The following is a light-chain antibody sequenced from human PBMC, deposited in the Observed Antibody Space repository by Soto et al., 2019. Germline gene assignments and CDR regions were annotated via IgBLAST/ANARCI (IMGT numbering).Light chain of an antibody. CDR3: SSYAGNSRYV. Sequence: QSVLTQPPSASGSPGQSVTISCTGTSSDVGRYNYISWYQQRSGKAPKLIIYEVSKRPSGVPDRLSGFKYGNTASLTVSGLQAEDEADYYCSSYAGNSRYVFGTGTKVTVL. V-gene: IGLV2-8*01. CDR2: EVS. CDR1: SSDVGRYNY. J-gene: IGLJ1*01.